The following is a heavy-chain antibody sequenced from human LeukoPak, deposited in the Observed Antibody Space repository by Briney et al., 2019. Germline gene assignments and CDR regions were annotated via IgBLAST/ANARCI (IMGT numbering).Heavy chain of an antibody. CDR1: GGPISSYY. V-gene: IGHV4-59*01. Sequence: SETLSLTCTVSGGPISSYYWSWIRQPPGKGLEWIGYIYYSGSTNYNPSLKSRVTISVDTSKNQFSLKLSSVTAADTAVYYCARAAWGSPIDYWGQGTLVTVSS. CDR2: IYYSGST. CDR3: ARAAWGSPIDY. D-gene: IGHD3-16*01. J-gene: IGHJ4*02.